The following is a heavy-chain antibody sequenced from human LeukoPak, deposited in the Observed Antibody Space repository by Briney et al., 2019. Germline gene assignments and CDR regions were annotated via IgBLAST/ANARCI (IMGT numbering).Heavy chain of an antibody. CDR2: IYYSGST. Sequence: SETLSLTCTVSGGSISSYYWSWIWQPPGKGLEWIGYIYYSGSTNYNPSLKSRVTISVDTSKNQFSLKLSSVTAADAAVYYCARSIAVAAFDYWGQGTLVTVSS. CDR1: GGSISSYY. CDR3: ARSIAVAAFDY. V-gene: IGHV4-59*08. D-gene: IGHD6-19*01. J-gene: IGHJ4*02.